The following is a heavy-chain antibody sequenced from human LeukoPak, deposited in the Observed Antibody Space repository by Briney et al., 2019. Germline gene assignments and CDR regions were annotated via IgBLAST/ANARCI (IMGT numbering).Heavy chain of an antibody. D-gene: IGHD2-2*01. CDR2: ISYDGSNK. Sequence: GRSLRLSCAASGFTFSSYGMHWVRQAPGKGLEWVAVISYDGSNKYYADSVKGRFTISRDNSKNTLYLQMNSLRAEDTAVYYCAKLGYCSSTSCYVTDYWGQGTLVTVSS. J-gene: IGHJ4*02. CDR3: AKLGYCSSTSCYVTDY. V-gene: IGHV3-30*18. CDR1: GFTFSSYG.